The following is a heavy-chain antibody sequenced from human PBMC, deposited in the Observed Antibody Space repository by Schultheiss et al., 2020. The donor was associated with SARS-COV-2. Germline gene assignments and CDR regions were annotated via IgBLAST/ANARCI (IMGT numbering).Heavy chain of an antibody. Sequence: GESLKISCAASGFTFSRFSMHWVRQAPGKGLDWVAVISQLGGAIYYADSVKGRFTISRDNSKDTLYLEMNSLSVEDSAVYYCARDFPTIATAWGQGTLVTVSS. CDR2: ISQLGGAI. J-gene: IGHJ5*02. CDR3: ARDFPTIATA. CDR1: GFTFSRFS. D-gene: IGHD5-24*01. V-gene: IGHV3-30-3*01.